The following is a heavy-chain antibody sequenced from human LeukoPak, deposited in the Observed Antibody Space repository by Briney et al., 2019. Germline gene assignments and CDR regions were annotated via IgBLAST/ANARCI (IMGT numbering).Heavy chain of an antibody. D-gene: IGHD1-26*01. CDR3: ARVRSGSHWRGKYYYYHYMDV. CDR1: GFTLGSYR. V-gene: IGHV3-7*01. J-gene: IGHJ6*03. Sequence: GGSLRLSCAASGFTLGSYRMSWVRQAPGKGLEWVANIKQDGSEKYYVDSVKGRFTISRDNAKNSLYLQMNSLRAEDTAVYYCARVRSGSHWRGKYYYYHYMDVWGKGTTVTVSS. CDR2: IKQDGSEK.